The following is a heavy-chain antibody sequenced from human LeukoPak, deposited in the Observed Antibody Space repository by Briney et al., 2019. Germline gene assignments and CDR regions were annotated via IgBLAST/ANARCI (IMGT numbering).Heavy chain of an antibody. Sequence: GGSLRLSCAASGFTFSSYAMNWVRQAPGKGLEWVSGISGSGVSTFYADSVKGRFTISRDNSKNTLYLHLNSLRAEDTAAYYCAKGGDIVVLVAAFDYWGQGTLVTVSS. CDR2: ISGSGVST. J-gene: IGHJ4*02. CDR1: GFTFSSYA. CDR3: AKGGDIVVLVAAFDY. V-gene: IGHV3-23*01. D-gene: IGHD2-15*01.